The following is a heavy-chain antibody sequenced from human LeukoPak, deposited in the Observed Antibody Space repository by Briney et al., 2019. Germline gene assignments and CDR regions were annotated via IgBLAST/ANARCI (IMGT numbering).Heavy chain of an antibody. V-gene: IGHV3-7*01. D-gene: IGHD1-1*01. J-gene: IGHJ6*03. CDR1: GFTFSSYW. CDR3: ARTYDSGYYYMDV. Sequence: GGSLRLSCAASGFTFSSYWMSWVRQAPGKGLEWVANIKQDGSEKYYVDSVKGRFTISRDNAKNSLYLQMNSLRAEDTAVYYYARTYDSGYYYMDVWGKGTTVTVSS. CDR2: IKQDGSEK.